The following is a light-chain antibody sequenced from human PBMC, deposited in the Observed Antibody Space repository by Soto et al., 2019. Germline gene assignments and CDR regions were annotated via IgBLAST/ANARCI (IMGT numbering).Light chain of an antibody. CDR2: DVS. CDR3: SSYTSSSTYV. CDR1: SSDVGGYNY. Sequence: LTQPASVSGSPGQSITISCTGTSSDVGGYNYVSWYQQHPGKAPKLMIYDVSNRPSGVSNRFSGSKSGNTASLTTSGLQAEDEADYYCSSYTSSSTYVFGTGT. J-gene: IGLJ1*01. V-gene: IGLV2-14*01.